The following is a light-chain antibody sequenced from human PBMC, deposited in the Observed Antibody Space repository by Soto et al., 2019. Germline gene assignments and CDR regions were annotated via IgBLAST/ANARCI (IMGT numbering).Light chain of an antibody. CDR1: SRDVGGYND. Sequence: QSALAQPASVSGSPGQSITISCTGTSRDVGGYNDVSWYQQHPGKAPKLMIYDVSNRPSGVSNRFSGSKSGNTASLTISGLQAEDEADYYCSSYTSSSTDVFGTGTKVTVL. CDR2: DVS. J-gene: IGLJ1*01. CDR3: SSYTSSSTDV. V-gene: IGLV2-14*01.